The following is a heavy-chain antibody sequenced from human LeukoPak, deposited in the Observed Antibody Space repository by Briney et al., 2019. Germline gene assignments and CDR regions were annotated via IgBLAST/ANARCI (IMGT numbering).Heavy chain of an antibody. CDR3: AKDTAMTTVTAAIDY. CDR2: ISYDGSNK. CDR1: GFTFSSYG. V-gene: IGHV3-30*18. J-gene: IGHJ4*02. D-gene: IGHD4-17*01. Sequence: GRSLRLSCAASGFTFSSYGMHWVRQAPGKGLEWVAVISYDGSNKYYADSVKGRFTISRDNSKNTLYRQMNSLRAEDTAVYYCAKDTAMTTVTAAIDYWGQGTLVTVSS.